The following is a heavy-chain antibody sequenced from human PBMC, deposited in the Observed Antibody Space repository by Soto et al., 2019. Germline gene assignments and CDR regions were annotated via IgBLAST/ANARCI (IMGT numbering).Heavy chain of an antibody. CDR2: IIPVLGTP. CDR1: GGIFTSTA. CDR3: ASSAGLDHLLNYYGLNV. J-gene: IGHJ6*02. Sequence: QVLLVQSSAEVKKPGSSVKVSCKASGGIFTSTAFSWLRQAPGQGLEWMGGIIPVLGTPNYAQKFQARLTVTADASTTTVHMELSSLRSDDTAVYYCASSAGLDHLLNYYGLNVWGQGTTVTVSS. V-gene: IGHV1-69*01. D-gene: IGHD6-13*01.